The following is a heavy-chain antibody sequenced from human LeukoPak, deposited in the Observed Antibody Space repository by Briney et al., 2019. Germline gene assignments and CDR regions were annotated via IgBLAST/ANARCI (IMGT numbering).Heavy chain of an antibody. D-gene: IGHD3-22*01. CDR1: GDSISSYY. CDR3: ARARSSGYSFDY. V-gene: IGHV4-59*01. J-gene: IGHJ4*02. Sequence: SETLSLTCTVSGDSISSYYWNWIRQPPGKGLEWIGYIHYSGSTNYNPSLKSRVTISVDTSKNQFSLKLSSVTAADTAVYYCARARSSGYSFDYWGQGTLVTVSS. CDR2: IHYSGST.